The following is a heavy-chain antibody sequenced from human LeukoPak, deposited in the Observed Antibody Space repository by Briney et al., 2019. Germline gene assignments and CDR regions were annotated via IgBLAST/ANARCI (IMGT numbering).Heavy chain of an antibody. CDR2: IYYSGST. V-gene: IGHV4-59*01. CDR1: GGSISSYY. Sequence: SETLSLTCTVSGGSISSYYWSWIRQPPGKGLEWIGYIYYSGSTNYNPSLKRRVTISVDTSKNQFSLKLSSVTAADTAVYYCARRTWTSSSGWYIFDYWGQGTLVTVSS. D-gene: IGHD6-19*01. J-gene: IGHJ4*02. CDR3: ARRTWTSSSGWYIFDY.